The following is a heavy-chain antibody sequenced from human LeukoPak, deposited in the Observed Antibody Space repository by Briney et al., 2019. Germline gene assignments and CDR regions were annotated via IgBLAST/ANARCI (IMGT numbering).Heavy chain of an antibody. J-gene: IGHJ4*01. CDR3: ARFIGSSGYYDY. V-gene: IGHV4-59*01. D-gene: IGHD3-22*01. CDR2: IYSTGVT. Sequence: SETLSFTCTVAGGSISGYYGRLIRQPPGKLLELIGYIYSTGVTDYNPSLPSRVTISVDTSKNQFSLKLSCLTAADAAVYYCARFIGSSGYYDYWGHGTLVTVPS. CDR1: GGSISGYY.